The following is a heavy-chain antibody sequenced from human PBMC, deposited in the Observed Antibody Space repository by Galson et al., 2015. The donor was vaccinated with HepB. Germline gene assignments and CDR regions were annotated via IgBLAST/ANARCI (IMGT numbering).Heavy chain of an antibody. D-gene: IGHD1-26*01. CDR1: GGSISSYY. V-gene: IGHV4-59*01. CDR3: AKVGATEETRWYFDL. Sequence: ETLSLTCTVSGGSISSYYWSWIRRPPGKGLEWIGYIYYSGSTNYNPSLKSRVTISVDTSKNQFSLKLSSVTAADTAVYYCAKVGATEETRWYFDLWGRGTLVTVSS. J-gene: IGHJ2*01. CDR2: IYYSGST.